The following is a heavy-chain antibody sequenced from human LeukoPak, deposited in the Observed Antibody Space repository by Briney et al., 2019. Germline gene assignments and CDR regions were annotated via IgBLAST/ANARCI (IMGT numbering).Heavy chain of an antibody. Sequence: GGSLRLSCAASGFTFSSYSMNWVRQAPGKGLEWVLSISSSRSYIYYAAAVKARFTISRDNAKNSLYLQMNSLRAEDTAVYYCARSTIAAAQRAFVYWGQGTLVTVSS. CDR1: GFTFSSYS. V-gene: IGHV3-21*01. J-gene: IGHJ4*02. CDR2: ISSSRSYI. CDR3: ARSTIAAAQRAFVY. D-gene: IGHD6-13*01.